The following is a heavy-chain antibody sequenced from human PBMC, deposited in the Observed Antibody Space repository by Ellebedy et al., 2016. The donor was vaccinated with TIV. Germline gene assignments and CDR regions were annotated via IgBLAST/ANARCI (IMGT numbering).Heavy chain of an antibody. Sequence: ASVKVSXXASGHTFSSYYIHWVRQAPGQGLEWMGIIFVSGGNANYAQKFQGRLTMTRDTSTNSVNMELSSLRSEDTAVYYCARGKQMWFSGGYYFGMDVWGQGTPVTVSS. D-gene: IGHD2-21*01. J-gene: IGHJ6*02. V-gene: IGHV1-46*01. CDR3: ARGKQMWFSGGYYFGMDV. CDR2: IFVSGGNA. CDR1: GHTFSSYY.